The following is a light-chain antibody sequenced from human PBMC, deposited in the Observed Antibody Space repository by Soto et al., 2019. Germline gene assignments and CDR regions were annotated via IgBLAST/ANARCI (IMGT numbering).Light chain of an antibody. Sequence: QSVLTQSPSASASLGASVKLTCTLSSGHSSYAIAWHQQQPEKGPRYLMKLNSDGSHSKGDGIPDRFSGSSSGAERYLTISSLQSEDEADYYCQTWGTGMKGVFGGGTKVTVL. CDR2: LNSDGSH. V-gene: IGLV4-69*01. CDR3: QTWGTGMKGV. J-gene: IGLJ2*01. CDR1: SGHSSYA.